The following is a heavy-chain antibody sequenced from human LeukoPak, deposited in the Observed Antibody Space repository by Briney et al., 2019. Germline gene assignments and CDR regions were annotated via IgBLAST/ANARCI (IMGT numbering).Heavy chain of an antibody. CDR1: GFTISSNY. V-gene: IGHV3-66*01. D-gene: IGHD4-23*01. CDR2: IHNNGDT. Sequence: GGSLRLSCAASGFTISSNYMTWVRQAPGKGLEWVSIIHNNGDTYYADSVQGRFTISRDNSKNTLYLQMNSLRAEDTAVYYCAKDGVDYGGNTYFDYWGQGTLVTVSS. CDR3: AKDGVDYGGNTYFDY. J-gene: IGHJ4*02.